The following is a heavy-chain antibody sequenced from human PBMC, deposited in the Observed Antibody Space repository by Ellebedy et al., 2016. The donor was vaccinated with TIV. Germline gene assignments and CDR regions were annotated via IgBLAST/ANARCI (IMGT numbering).Heavy chain of an antibody. J-gene: IGHJ6*02. CDR3: TRMGVLPTSYYGMDV. V-gene: IGHV3-11*04. CDR1: GFTFSDYY. CDR2: ISSSGSTI. D-gene: IGHD3-10*01. Sequence: GESLKISCAASGFTFSDYYMSWIRQAPGKGLEWVSYISSSGSTIYYADSVKGRFTISRDNAKNTLYLQMNSLRVEDTALYYCTRMGVLPTSYYGMDVWGQGTTVTVSS.